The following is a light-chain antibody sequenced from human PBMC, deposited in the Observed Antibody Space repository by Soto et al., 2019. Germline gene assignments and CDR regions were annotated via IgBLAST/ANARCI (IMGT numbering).Light chain of an antibody. J-gene: IGLJ3*02. CDR2: RNN. CDR1: SSNIGTNY. Sequence: QSVLTQPPSASGTPGQRVTISCSGSSSNIGTNYVYWYQHLPGTAPKLLIYRNNQRPSGVADRFSGSKSGTSASLGISGLRSEDEAGYYCAAWDDSLSGGGFGGGTKGTVL. CDR3: AAWDDSLSGGG. V-gene: IGLV1-47*01.